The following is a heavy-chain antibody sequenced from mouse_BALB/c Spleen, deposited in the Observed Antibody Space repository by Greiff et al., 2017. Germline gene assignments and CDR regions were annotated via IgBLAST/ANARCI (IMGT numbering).Heavy chain of an antibody. J-gene: IGHJ3*01. V-gene: IGHV3-2*02. CDR2: ISYSGST. CDR3: ADHYYGCGFAY. D-gene: IGHD1-2*01. Sequence: EVKLQESGPGLVKPSQSLSLTCTVTGYSITSDYAWNWIRQFPGNQLEWMGYISYSGSTSYNPSLKSRISIKRDTSKNQFFLQLNSVTTEDTATYYCADHYYGCGFAYWGQGTLVTVSA. CDR1: GYSITSDYA.